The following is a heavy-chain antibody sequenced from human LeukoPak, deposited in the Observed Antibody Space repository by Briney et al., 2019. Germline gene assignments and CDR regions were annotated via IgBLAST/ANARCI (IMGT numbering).Heavy chain of an antibody. CDR1: GGTFSSYA. CDR2: IIPIFGTA. J-gene: IGHJ4*02. Sequence: AASVKVSCKASGGTFSSYAISWVRQAPGQGLEWMGGIIPIFGTANCAQKFQGRVTITTDESTSTAYMELSSLRSEDTAVYYCARGTELERPLDYWGQGTLVTVSS. V-gene: IGHV1-69*05. D-gene: IGHD1-1*01. CDR3: ARGTELERPLDY.